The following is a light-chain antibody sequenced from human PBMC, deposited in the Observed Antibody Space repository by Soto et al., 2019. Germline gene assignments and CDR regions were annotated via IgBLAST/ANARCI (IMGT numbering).Light chain of an antibody. Sequence: EIVLTQSPGTLSLSPGERATLSCRASQSVSSSYLAWYQQKPGQAPRLLIYGASSRATGIPDRFSGSRSRKDFTLTFSRLEPEDFAVYYCQQYGSSPRITFGQGTRLEIK. CDR1: QSVSSSY. J-gene: IGKJ5*01. CDR3: QQYGSSPRIT. V-gene: IGKV3-20*01. CDR2: GAS.